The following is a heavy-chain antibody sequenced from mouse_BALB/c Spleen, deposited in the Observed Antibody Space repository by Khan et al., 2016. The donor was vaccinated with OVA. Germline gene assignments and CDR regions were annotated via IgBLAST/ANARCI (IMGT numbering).Heavy chain of an antibody. Sequence: QIQLVQSGPELKKPGETVKISCKASGYTFTNYGMNWVKQAPGKGLKWMGWINTYTGEPTYADDFKGRFAFSLETSASTAYLLINNLKNEETLTYFCTRPPYFSYVMVFWGQGTSITVSS. J-gene: IGHJ4*01. D-gene: IGHD2-10*01. CDR1: GYTFTNYG. V-gene: IGHV9-3-1*01. CDR3: TRPPYFSYVMVF. CDR2: INTYTGEP.